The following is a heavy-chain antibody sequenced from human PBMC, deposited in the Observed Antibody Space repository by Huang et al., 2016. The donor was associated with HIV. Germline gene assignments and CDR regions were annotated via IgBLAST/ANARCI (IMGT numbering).Heavy chain of an antibody. Sequence: QLVESGGDSVQSGRSLRLPCRGSGFIFNAFAINWFRQFPGKGLEWIGFVSSKAFGGGSKSAPSVKDRFTVSRDEAKNVAFLQMDNLQVDDTAIYYCSPSGDDYFYFYMDVWGNGTTVIVS. D-gene: IGHD4-17*01. J-gene: IGHJ6*03. CDR2: VSSKAFGGGS. CDR3: SPSGDDYFYFYMDV. V-gene: IGHV3-49*03. CDR1: GFIFNAFA.